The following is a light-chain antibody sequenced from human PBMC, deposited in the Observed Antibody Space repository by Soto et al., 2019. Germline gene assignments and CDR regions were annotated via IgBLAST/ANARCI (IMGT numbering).Light chain of an antibody. Sequence: QSVLTQPPSVSGAPGQRVTISCTGTASSIAARYDVHWYQQIPGTAPKLLISGNNNRPSGVPDRFSGSKSGTSASLAITGLQAEDEADYYCQSYDSSLSGSYVFGTGTKLTVL. V-gene: IGLV1-40*01. CDR1: ASSIAARYD. CDR2: GNN. CDR3: QSYDSSLSGSYV. J-gene: IGLJ1*01.